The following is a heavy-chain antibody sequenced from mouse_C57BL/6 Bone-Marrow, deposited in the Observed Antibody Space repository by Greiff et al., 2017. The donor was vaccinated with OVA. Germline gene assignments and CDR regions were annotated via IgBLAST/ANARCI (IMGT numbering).Heavy chain of an antibody. CDR3: AREGATRAY. J-gene: IGHJ3*01. CDR2: ISYDGSN. D-gene: IGHD1-1*01. V-gene: IGHV3-6*01. Sequence: EVKLVESGPGLVKPSQSLSLTCSVTGYSITSGYYWNWIRQFPGNKLEWMGYISYDGSNNYNPSLKNRISITRDTSKNQFFLKLNSVTTEDTATYYCAREGATRAYWGQGTLVTVSA. CDR1: GYSITSGYY.